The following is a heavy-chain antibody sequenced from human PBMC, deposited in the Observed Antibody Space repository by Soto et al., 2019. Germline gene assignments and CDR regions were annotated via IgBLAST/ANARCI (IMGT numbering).Heavy chain of an antibody. CDR2: IDPSDSYT. D-gene: IGHD5-18*01. CDR1: GYSFTSYW. CDR3: ARRRIQLWSHNWFDP. J-gene: IGHJ5*02. Sequence: PGESLKISCKGSGYSFTSYWISWVRQMPGKGLEWMGRIDPSDSYTNYSPSFQGHVTISADKSISTAYLQWSSLKASDTAMYYCARRRIQLWSHNWFDPWGQGTLVTVYS. V-gene: IGHV5-10-1*01.